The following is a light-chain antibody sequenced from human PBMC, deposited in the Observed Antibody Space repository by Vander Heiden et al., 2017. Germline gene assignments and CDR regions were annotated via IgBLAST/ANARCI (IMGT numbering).Light chain of an antibody. CDR3: SSYTSSGTLMM. V-gene: IGLV2-14*01. Sequence: QSALAQPASVSGSPGPSITISCAGTSSDVGGYNYVSWYQQYPGKAPKLMVYDVSSRPPGVSDRFSGSKSGNTASLTISGLQPEDEADYYCSSYTSSGTLMMFGGGTKLTVL. CDR1: SSDVGGYNY. CDR2: DVS. J-gene: IGLJ3*02.